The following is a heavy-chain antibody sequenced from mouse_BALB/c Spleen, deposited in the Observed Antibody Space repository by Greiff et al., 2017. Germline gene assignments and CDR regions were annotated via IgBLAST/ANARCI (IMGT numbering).Heavy chain of an antibody. V-gene: IGHV1-69*02. D-gene: IGHD2-1*01. CDR1: GYTFTSYW. CDR2: IDPSDSET. Sequence: VQLQQPGAELVKPGAPVKLSCKASGYTFTSYWMNWVKQRPGRGLEWIGRIDPSDSETHYNQKFKDKATLTVDKSSSTAYIQLSSLTSEDSAVYYCARLSGNYGRYFDYWGQGTTLTVSS. CDR3: ARLSGNYGRYFDY. J-gene: IGHJ2*01.